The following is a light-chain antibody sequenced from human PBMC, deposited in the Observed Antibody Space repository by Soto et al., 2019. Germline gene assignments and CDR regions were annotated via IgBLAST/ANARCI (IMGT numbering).Light chain of an antibody. V-gene: IGLV2-11*01. CDR1: SSDVGAYSY. CDR3: CSYAGRYTYV. CDR2: DVT. J-gene: IGLJ1*01. Sequence: QSVLTQPRSVSGSPGQSVTISCTGTSSDVGAYSYVSWYQQHPGKAPKLMIYDVTKRPSGVPDRFSGSRSGNTAYLTISGLQAEDEADYYCCSYAGRYTYVFGTGTKLTVL.